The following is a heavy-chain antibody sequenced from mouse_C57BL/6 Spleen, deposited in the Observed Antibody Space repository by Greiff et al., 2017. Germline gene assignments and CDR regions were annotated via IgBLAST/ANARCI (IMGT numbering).Heavy chain of an antibody. CDR1: GYTFTSYG. J-gene: IGHJ4*01. Sequence: QVQLQQSGAELARPGASVKLSCKASGYTFTSYGISWVKQSTGQGLEWIGEIYPRSGNTYYNEKFKGKATLTADKSSSTAYMELRSLTSEDSAVYFCAREELWVLDYWGQGTSVTVSS. CDR3: AREELWVLDY. V-gene: IGHV1-81*01. CDR2: IYPRSGNT.